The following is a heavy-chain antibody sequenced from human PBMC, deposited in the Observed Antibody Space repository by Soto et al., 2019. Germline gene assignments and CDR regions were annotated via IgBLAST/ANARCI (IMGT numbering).Heavy chain of an antibody. J-gene: IGHJ6*02. CDR3: ARDLSYYGSGSYYSGYYYGMDV. Sequence: ASVKVSCKASGDTFTGYYMHWVRQAPGQGLEWMGWINPNSGGTNYAQKFQGWVTMTRDTSISTAYMELSRLRSDDTAVYYCARDLSYYGSGSYYSGYYYGMDVWGQGTTVTVSS. CDR1: GDTFTGYY. CDR2: INPNSGGT. D-gene: IGHD3-10*01. V-gene: IGHV1-2*04.